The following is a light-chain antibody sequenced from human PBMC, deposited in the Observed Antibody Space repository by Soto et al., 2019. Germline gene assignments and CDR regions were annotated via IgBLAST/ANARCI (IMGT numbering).Light chain of an antibody. V-gene: IGKV3-20*01. J-gene: IGKJ2*01. CDR1: QSVSSNY. Sequence: IVLTQSPGTLSLSPGERATLSCRASQSVSSNYLAWYQQKPGQAPRLLIYGASTRATGIPDRFSGSGSGTEFTLTISRLEPEDFSVFYCQHYGSSPYTFGQGTKLEIK. CDR3: QHYGSSPYT. CDR2: GAS.